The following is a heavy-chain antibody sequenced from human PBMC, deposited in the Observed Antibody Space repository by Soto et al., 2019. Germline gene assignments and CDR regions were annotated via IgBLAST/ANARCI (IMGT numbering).Heavy chain of an antibody. CDR1: GGSISSYH. D-gene: IGHD5-12*01. CDR2: IYYSGST. Sequence: SETLSLTCTVSGGSISSYHWSWIRQPPGKGLEWIGYIYYSGSTNYNPSLKSRVTISVDTSKNQFSLKLSSVTAADTAVYFCARRKDGYNRNNWLGPWGQGTLVTVSS. J-gene: IGHJ5*02. CDR3: ARRKDGYNRNNWLGP. V-gene: IGHV4-59*08.